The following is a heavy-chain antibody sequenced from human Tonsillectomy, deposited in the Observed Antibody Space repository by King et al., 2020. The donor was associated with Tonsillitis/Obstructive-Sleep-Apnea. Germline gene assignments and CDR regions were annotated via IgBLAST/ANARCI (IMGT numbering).Heavy chain of an antibody. CDR2: ISGSGGST. CDR1: GFTFSSYG. CDR3: AKEFLIRLRGLSSDAFDI. V-gene: IGHV3-23*04. D-gene: IGHD3-10*01. Sequence: VQLVESGGGLVQPGGSLRLSCAASGFTFSSYGMTWVRQAPGKGLEWVSGISGSGGSTYYADSVKGRFTISRDNAKNTLYLQMNSLRAEDTAVYYCAKEFLIRLRGLSSDAFDIWGQGTMVTVSS. J-gene: IGHJ3*02.